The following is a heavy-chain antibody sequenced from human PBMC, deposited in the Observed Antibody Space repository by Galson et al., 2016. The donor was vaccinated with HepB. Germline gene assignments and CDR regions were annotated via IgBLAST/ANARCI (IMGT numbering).Heavy chain of an antibody. CDR1: GYTFTAYF. J-gene: IGHJ6*02. CDR2: INPNVGST. Sequence: VKVSCKASGYTFTAYFIYWVRQAPGQGLGWMGFINPNVGSTTFAQKFQDRVTMTRDTSTSTAFMELSSLRSEDTAVYFCARGDLNYYYALDVWGQGTTVTVSS. V-gene: IGHV1-46*01. D-gene: IGHD3-3*01. CDR3: ARGDLNYYYALDV.